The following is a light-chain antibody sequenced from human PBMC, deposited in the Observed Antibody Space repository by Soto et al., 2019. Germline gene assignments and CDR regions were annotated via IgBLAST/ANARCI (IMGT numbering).Light chain of an antibody. CDR2: DVS. J-gene: IGLJ2*01. Sequence: QSVLTQPASVSGSPGQSITISCTGTSSDVGGYNYVSWYQQHPGKAPKLMIYDVSNRPSGVSNRFSGSKSGNTASLTISGLQVEDEADCYCSSYTSSSTLVVFGGGTKLTVL. CDR1: SSDVGGYNY. CDR3: SSYTSSSTLVV. V-gene: IGLV2-14*01.